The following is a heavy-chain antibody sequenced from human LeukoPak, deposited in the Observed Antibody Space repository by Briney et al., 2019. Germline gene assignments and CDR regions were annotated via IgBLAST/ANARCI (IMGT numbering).Heavy chain of an antibody. CDR2: IRGSGGGT. Sequence: SLTLSCVASRLTFINYGMSWVRQAPAKGLDGVSVIRGSGGGTYYADSVKGRFTISRDNSKNTVYLQMNSLRAEDTAVYYCVKARMPHCGTDCLESWGQGTLVTVSS. V-gene: IGHV3-23*01. CDR3: VKARMPHCGTDCLES. CDR1: RLTFINYG. D-gene: IGHD2-21*02. J-gene: IGHJ4*02.